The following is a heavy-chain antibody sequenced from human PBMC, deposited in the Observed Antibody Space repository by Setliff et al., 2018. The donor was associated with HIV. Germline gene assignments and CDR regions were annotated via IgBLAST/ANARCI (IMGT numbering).Heavy chain of an antibody. CDR1: GDTFTTYA. CDR3: AKDWRYDILTGKPPSDD. CDR2: INAGNDDT. J-gene: IGHJ4*02. V-gene: IGHV1-3*01. Sequence: GASVKVSCKASGDTFTTYALHWVRQAPGQRLEWMGWINAGNDDTKSSQKFQGRVTITRDTSASTAYMELSSLRSEDTAVYYCAKDWRYDILTGKPPSDDWGQGTLVTVSS. D-gene: IGHD3-9*01.